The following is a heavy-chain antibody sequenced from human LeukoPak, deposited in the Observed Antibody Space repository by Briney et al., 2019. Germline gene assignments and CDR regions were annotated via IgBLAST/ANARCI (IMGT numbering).Heavy chain of an antibody. Sequence: PVASVKVSCKASGGTFSSYAISWVRQAPGQGLEWMGGIIPIFGTANYAQKFQGRVTITADESTSTAYMELSSLRSEDTAVYYCARSGFYGSGTYDYWGQGTLATVSS. D-gene: IGHD3-10*01. CDR1: GGTFSSYA. CDR3: ARSGFYGSGTYDY. J-gene: IGHJ4*02. CDR2: IIPIFGTA. V-gene: IGHV1-69*01.